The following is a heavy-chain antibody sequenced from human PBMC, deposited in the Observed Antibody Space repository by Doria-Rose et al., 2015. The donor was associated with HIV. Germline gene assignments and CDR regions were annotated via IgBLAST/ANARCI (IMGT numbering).Heavy chain of an antibody. J-gene: IGHJ4*02. D-gene: IGHD3-10*01. CDR3: ARADLWFGELSYFDY. CDR2: INYGGST. Sequence: INYGGSTHCNPSLKSRVTISVDTSKNQFSLKLSSVTAADTAVYYCARADLWFGELSYFDYWDQGTLVTVSS. V-gene: IGHV4-30-4*01.